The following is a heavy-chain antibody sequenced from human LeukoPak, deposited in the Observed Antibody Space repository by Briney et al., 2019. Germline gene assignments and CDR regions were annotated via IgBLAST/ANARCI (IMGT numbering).Heavy chain of an antibody. V-gene: IGHV1-2*02. J-gene: IGHJ4*02. D-gene: IGHD3-10*01. CDR2: INPNSGGT. CDR3: ARDEVGGSGYFDY. Sequence: ASVKVSCKASGYTFTGYYMHWVRQAPGQGLEWMGWINPNSGGTNYAQKFQGRVTMTRDTSISTAYMELSRLRSDDTAVYYCARDEVGGSGYFDYWGQGTLVTVSS. CDR1: GYTFTGYY.